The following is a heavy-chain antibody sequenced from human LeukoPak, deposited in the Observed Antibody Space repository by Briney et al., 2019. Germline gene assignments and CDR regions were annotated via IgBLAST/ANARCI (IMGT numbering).Heavy chain of an antibody. CDR3: ASQSYARFDP. D-gene: IGHD3-16*01. V-gene: IGHV3-7*01. Sequence: GGSLRLSRAASGFTFSSYWMTWVRQAPGKGLEWVGNIQPDGSEQYPVDSVKGRFTISRDNARNSMFLQMNSLRVEDTAVYYCASQSYARFDPWGQGTLVTVSS. CDR1: GFTFSSYW. CDR2: IQPDGSEQ. J-gene: IGHJ5*02.